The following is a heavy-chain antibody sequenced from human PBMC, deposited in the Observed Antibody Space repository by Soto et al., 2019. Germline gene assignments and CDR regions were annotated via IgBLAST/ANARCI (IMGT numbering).Heavy chain of an antibody. Sequence: QVQLQESGLRLVRPSGTLSLTCTISGGSFGTNYWSWIRQAPGKGLEWIGYTYHTGSTKYNPSLKSRATISVDTSKNQFSLTLNSAAAADTAVYYCATDSAGRGPFDPWGQGILVTVSS. CDR1: GGSFGTNY. V-gene: IGHV4-59*13. CDR3: ATDSAGRGPFDP. J-gene: IGHJ5*02. CDR2: TYHTGST. D-gene: IGHD3-10*01.